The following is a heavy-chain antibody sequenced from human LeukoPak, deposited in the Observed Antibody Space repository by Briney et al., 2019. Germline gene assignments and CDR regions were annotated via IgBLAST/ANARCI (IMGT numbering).Heavy chain of an antibody. CDR1: GGTFSSYA. CDR2: IISIFGTA. V-gene: IGHV1-69*13. J-gene: IGHJ6*03. Sequence: ASVKVSCKASGGTFSSYAISWVRQAPGQGLEWMGGIISIFGTANYEQKFQGRVTITVDESTSTAYMELSSLRAEDTAVYYCAREVQVVPAATHYYYYYMDVWGKGTTVTVSS. D-gene: IGHD2-2*01. CDR3: AREVQVVPAATHYYYYYMDV.